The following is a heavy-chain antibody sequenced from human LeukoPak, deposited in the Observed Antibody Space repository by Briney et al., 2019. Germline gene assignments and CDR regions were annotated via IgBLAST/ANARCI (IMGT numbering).Heavy chain of an antibody. Sequence: SETLSLTCTVSGGSISSYYWSWIRQPPGKGVEWIGYISYSGSTYYNPSLKSRVTISVDTSKNQFSLRLNSVTAADTAVYYCARSGDYNRFWGQGTLVTVSS. V-gene: IGHV4-59*01. J-gene: IGHJ4*02. CDR2: ISYSGST. D-gene: IGHD4-17*01. CDR3: ARSGDYNRF. CDR1: GGSISSYY.